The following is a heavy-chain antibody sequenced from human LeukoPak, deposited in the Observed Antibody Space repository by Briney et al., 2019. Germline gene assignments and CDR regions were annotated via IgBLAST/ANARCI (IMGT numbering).Heavy chain of an antibody. CDR2: INPNSGGT. J-gene: IGHJ5*02. CDR3: ARPPLAVAGTTNWFDP. D-gene: IGHD6-19*01. CDR1: GYTFTGYY. V-gene: IGHV1-2*02. Sequence: ASVKVSCKASGYTFTGYYMHWVRQAPGQGLEWMGWINPNSGGTNCAQKFQGRVTMTRDTSISTAYMELSRLRSDDTAVYYCARPPLAVAGTTNWFDPWGQGTLVTVSS.